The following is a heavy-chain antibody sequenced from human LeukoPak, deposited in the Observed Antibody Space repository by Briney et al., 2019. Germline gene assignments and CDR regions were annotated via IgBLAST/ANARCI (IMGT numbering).Heavy chain of an antibody. CDR3: ARYGITMVRGVRTYGMDV. Sequence: GGSLRLSCAASGFTVSSNYMSWVRQAPGKGLEWVSVIYSGGSTYYADSVKGRFTIPRDNSKNTLYLQMNSLIAEDTAVYYCARYGITMVRGVRTYGMDVWGQGTTVTVSS. CDR1: GFTVSSNY. J-gene: IGHJ6*02. CDR2: IYSGGST. D-gene: IGHD3-10*01. V-gene: IGHV3-53*01.